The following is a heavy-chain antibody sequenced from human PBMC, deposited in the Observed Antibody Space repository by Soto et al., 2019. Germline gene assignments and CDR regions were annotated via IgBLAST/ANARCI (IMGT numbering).Heavy chain of an antibody. Sequence: SSETLSLAFAVSYYSISSGYYWGCLRQPPWKGLYWTRSIYHGGSTYYNPSLNSRVTLSIDMTNNHVSLILNSVTAADTAVYYCARVGPWVPYYYDSSPYNFENWFDPWGQGTMVTVSS. V-gene: IGHV4-38-2*01. CDR3: ARVGPWVPYYYDSSPYNFENWFDP. CDR2: IYHGGST. J-gene: IGHJ5*02. CDR1: YYSISSGYY. D-gene: IGHD3-22*01.